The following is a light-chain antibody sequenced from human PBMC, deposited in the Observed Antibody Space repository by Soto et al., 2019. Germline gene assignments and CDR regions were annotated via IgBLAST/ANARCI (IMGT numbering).Light chain of an antibody. Sequence: QPASVSGSPGQSITISCTGTSNDVGLYTYVSWYQQHPGKVPKLMIYEVSNRPSGVSNRFSGSKSGNTASLTISGLQAEDEADYYCTSYTLSSTGVFGGGTKLTVL. J-gene: IGLJ3*02. CDR1: SNDVGLYTY. CDR2: EVS. V-gene: IGLV2-14*01. CDR3: TSYTLSSTGV.